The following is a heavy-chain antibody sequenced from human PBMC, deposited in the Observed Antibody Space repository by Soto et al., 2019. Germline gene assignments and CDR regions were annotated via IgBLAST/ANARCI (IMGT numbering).Heavy chain of an antibody. CDR3: ARVDVSDAFDI. CDR2: INSDGSST. V-gene: IGHV3-74*01. CDR1: GFTFSSYW. Sequence: QQGGSLRLSCAASGFTFSSYWMHWVRQAPGKGLVWVSRINSDGSSTSYADSVKGRFTISRDNAKNTLYLQMNSLRAEDTAVYYCARVDVSDAFDIWGQGTMVTVSS. J-gene: IGHJ3*02. D-gene: IGHD2-8*01.